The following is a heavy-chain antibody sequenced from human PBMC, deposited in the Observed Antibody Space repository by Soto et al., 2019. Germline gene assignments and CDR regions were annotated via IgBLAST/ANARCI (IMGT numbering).Heavy chain of an antibody. D-gene: IGHD2-21*01. Sequence: ASVKVSCKASGYTFTSYAMHWVRQAPGQRLEWMGWINAGNGNTKYSQKFQGRVTITRDTSASTAYMELSSLRSEDTAVYYCARVAYCGGDCHNWFVPWGQGTLVTVSS. J-gene: IGHJ5*02. CDR3: ARVAYCGGDCHNWFVP. CDR1: GYTFTSYA. V-gene: IGHV1-3*01. CDR2: INAGNGNT.